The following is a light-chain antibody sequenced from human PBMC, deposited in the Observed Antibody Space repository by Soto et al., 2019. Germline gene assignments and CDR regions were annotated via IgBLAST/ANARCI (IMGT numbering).Light chain of an antibody. Sequence: QSVLTQPRSVSGSPGQSVTISCTGTSSDVGGYNCVSWYQQHPGKAPQLIIYDVTQRPSGVPDRFSGSKSGNTASLSISGLQAEDEADYYCCSFTNTSNHVLGNGTKVT. J-gene: IGLJ1*01. CDR1: SSDVGGYNC. V-gene: IGLV2-11*01. CDR3: CSFTNTSNHV. CDR2: DVT.